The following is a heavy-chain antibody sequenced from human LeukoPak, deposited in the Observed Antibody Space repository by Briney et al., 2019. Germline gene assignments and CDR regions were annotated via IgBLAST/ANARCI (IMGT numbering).Heavy chain of an antibody. V-gene: IGHV4-38-2*02. J-gene: IGHJ5*02. CDR1: GCSISSGYY. CDR3: ASSSSWYNWFDP. Sequence: PSGTLSLTCTVSGCSISSGYYWGWIRPPPGKGLEWIGSIYHSGSTYYNPSLESRVTISVDTSKNQLSMRLSSVAAADTAVYYCASSSSWYNWFDPWGQGTLVTVSS. D-gene: IGHD6-13*01. CDR2: IYHSGST.